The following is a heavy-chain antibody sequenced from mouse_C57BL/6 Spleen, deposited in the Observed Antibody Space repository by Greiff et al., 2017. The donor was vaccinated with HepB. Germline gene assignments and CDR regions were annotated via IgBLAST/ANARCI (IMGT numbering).Heavy chain of an antibody. CDR3: SRRVDYYFDY. J-gene: IGHJ2*01. CDR2: ISSGGSYT. Sequence: EVHLVESGGDLVKPGGSLKLSCAASGFTFSSYGMSWVRQTPDKRLEWVATISSGGSYTYYPDSVKGRFTISRDNAKNTLYLQMSSLKSEDTAMYYCSRRVDYYFDYWGQGTTLTVSS. CDR1: GFTFSSYG. V-gene: IGHV5-6*01.